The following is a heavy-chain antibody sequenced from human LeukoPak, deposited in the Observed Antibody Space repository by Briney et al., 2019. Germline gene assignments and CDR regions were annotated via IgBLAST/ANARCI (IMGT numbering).Heavy chain of an antibody. V-gene: IGHV3-23*01. CDR1: GFTFSSYA. CDR2: ISGDGGDT. D-gene: IGHD1-14*01. Sequence: GGSLRLSCAASGFTFSSYAMNWVRQAPGKGLEWVSTISGDGGDTHYADSVRGRFTISRANSKNTLYLQMNSLRAEDTSIYFCAKDTTPPKAGFDPWGQGTLVTVSS. CDR3: AKDTTPPKAGFDP. J-gene: IGHJ5*02.